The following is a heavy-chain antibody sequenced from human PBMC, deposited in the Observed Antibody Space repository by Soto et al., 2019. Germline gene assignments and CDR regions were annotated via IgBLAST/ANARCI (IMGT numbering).Heavy chain of an antibody. CDR2: INHSGST. Sequence: QVQLQQWGAGLLKPSETLSLTCAVYGGSFSGYYWSWIRQPPGKGLEEIGEINHSGSTNCNPSLKSGDTISVARSKNQFSLTLSSATAAQTAVYFSARTVAGTACVDYCGHRTPVTVSS. CDR1: GGSFSGYY. V-gene: IGHV4-34*01. CDR3: ARTVAGTACVDY. D-gene: IGHD6-19*01. J-gene: IGHJ4*01.